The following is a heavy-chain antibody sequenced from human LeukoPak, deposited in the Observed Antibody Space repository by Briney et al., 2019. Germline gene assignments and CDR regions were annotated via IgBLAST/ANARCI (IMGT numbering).Heavy chain of an antibody. CDR1: GFTFRSYG. Sequence: GRSLRLSCAASGFTFRSYGMHWVRQAPGKGLEWVAVISYDGSSVYQADSVKGRFTISRDNAKNSLYLQMNSLRAEDTALYYCAKDTGYQAKYFQHWGQGTLVTVSS. J-gene: IGHJ1*01. CDR2: ISYDGSSV. CDR3: AKDTGYQAKYFQH. D-gene: IGHD2-2*01. V-gene: IGHV3-30*18.